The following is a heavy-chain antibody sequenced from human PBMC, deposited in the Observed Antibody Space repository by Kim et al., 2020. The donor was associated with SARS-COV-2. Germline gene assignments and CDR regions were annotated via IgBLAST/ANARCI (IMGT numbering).Heavy chain of an antibody. D-gene: IGHD3-10*01. Sequence: GGSLRLSCAASGFTVSSNYMSWVRQAPGKGVEWVSFIYSAGTTKYADSVKGRFAISRDNSKNTLYLQMNSLRAEDTAVYYCARWDQYYYQYWGQGTLVTVSS. CDR2: IYSAGTT. CDR1: GFTVSSNY. CDR3: ARWDQYYYQY. J-gene: IGHJ1*01. V-gene: IGHV3-53*01.